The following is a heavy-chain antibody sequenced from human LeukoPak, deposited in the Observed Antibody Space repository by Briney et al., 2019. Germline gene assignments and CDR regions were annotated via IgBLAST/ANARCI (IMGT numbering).Heavy chain of an antibody. CDR3: AKDRIAVAGTNFDY. D-gene: IGHD6-19*01. CDR2: ISGSGGST. Sequence: GGSLRLSCAASGFTFSSYWMSWVRQAPGKGLEWVSAISGSGGSTYYADSAKGRFTISRDNSKNTLYLQMNSLRAEDTAVYYCAKDRIAVAGTNFDYWGQGALVTVSS. V-gene: IGHV3-23*01. CDR1: GFTFSSYW. J-gene: IGHJ4*02.